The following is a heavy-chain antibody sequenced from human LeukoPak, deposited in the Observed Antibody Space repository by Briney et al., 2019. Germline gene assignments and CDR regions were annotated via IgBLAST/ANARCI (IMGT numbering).Heavy chain of an antibody. CDR1: GGSISTSSYY. Sequence: PSETLSLTCTVSGGSISTSSYYWGWVRQPPGKGLEWIGNIFYSGSTYYSPSLKSRVTISVDTSKNQFSLKLSSVTAADTAVYYCARRTTYIGWRPSESPSCFDYWGQGTLVTVSS. CDR2: IFYSGST. CDR3: ARRTTYIGWRPSESPSCFDY. D-gene: IGHD2-21*02. J-gene: IGHJ4*02. V-gene: IGHV4-39*07.